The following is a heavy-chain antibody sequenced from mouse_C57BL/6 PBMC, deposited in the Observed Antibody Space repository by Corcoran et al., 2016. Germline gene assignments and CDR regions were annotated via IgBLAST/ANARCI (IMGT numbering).Heavy chain of an antibody. CDR2: ISYDGSN. J-gene: IGHJ4*01. Sequence: DVQLQESGPGLVKPSQSLSLTCSVTGYSITSGYYWNWIRQFPGNKLEWMGYISYDGSNNYNPSLKNRISITRDTSKNQFFLKLNSVTTEDTATYYCAVPGAMDYWGQGTSVTVSS. V-gene: IGHV3-6*01. D-gene: IGHD4-1*01. CDR1: GYSITSGYY. CDR3: AVPGAMDY.